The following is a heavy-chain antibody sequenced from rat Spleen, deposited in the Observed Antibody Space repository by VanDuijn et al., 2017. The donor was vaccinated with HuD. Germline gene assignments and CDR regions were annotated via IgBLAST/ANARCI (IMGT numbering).Heavy chain of an antibody. CDR3: ARSHVYYGLRDWYFDF. Sequence: EVHLEESGGGLVQPGRSLNLSCVASGFTFSDYYMAWVRQAPTKGLEWVATISYDGSSTYYLDSVKGRFTISRDNAKSTLYLQMDSLRSEDTATYYCARSHVYYGLRDWYFDFWGPGTMVTVSS. CDR2: ISYDGSST. D-gene: IGHD1-6*01. V-gene: IGHV5-29*01. CDR1: GFTFSDYY. J-gene: IGHJ1*01.